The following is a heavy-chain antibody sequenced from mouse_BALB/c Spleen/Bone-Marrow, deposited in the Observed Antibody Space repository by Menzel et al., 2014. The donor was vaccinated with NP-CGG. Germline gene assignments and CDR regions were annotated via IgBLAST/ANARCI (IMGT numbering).Heavy chain of an antibody. CDR2: ISGDGRYT. J-gene: IGHJ3*01. CDR3: ARHAYYDQTEVSFVY. V-gene: IGHV5-9-2*01. Sequence: EAKLVESGGGLVKSGGSLELSCAASGFSFSNYGMSWVRQTPEKRLEWVATISGDGRYTFYSDSVKGRFTISRDNAKNNLYLQLSSLRSEDTALYYCARHAYYDQTEVSFVYWGQGTLVTVSA. D-gene: IGHD2-4*01. CDR1: GFSFSNYG.